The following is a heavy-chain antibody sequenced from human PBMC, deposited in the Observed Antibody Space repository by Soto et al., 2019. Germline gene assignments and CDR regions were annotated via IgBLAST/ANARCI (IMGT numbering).Heavy chain of an antibody. CDR3: ARDPVLEWLSMESSDYGMDV. CDR1: GGSISSGGYY. J-gene: IGHJ6*02. D-gene: IGHD3-3*01. CDR2: IYYSGST. Sequence: QVQLQESGPGLVKPSQTLSLTCTVSGGSISSGGYYWSWIRQHPGKGLEWIGYIYYSGSTYYNPSLKSRVTIAVDTSKNLFSLKLSSVTAADTAVYYCARDPVLEWLSMESSDYGMDVWGQGTTVTVSS. V-gene: IGHV4-31*03.